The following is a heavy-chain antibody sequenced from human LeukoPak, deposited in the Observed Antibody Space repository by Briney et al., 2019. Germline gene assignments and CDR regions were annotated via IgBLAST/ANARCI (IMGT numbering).Heavy chain of an antibody. Sequence: GESLKISCKGSGYTFSSYWIAWVRQMPGRGLEWMGIIYPGGSDTRYSPSFQGQVTISADKSINTAYLQWSSLKASDTAMYYCARHQGFNYGYVDYWGQGTLVTVSS. J-gene: IGHJ4*02. D-gene: IGHD5-18*01. CDR1: GYTFSSYW. CDR2: IYPGGSDT. V-gene: IGHV5-51*01. CDR3: ARHQGFNYGYVDY.